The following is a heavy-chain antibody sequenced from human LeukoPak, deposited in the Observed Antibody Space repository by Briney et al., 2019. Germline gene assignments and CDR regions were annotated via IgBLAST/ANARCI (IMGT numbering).Heavy chain of an antibody. Sequence: VASVKVSCKASGGTFSSYAISWVRQAPGQGLEWMGGIIPIFGTANYAQKFQGRATITADESTSTAYMELSSLRSEDTAVYYCASYCSSTSCYSFDYWGQGTLVTVSS. D-gene: IGHD2-2*01. J-gene: IGHJ4*02. CDR2: IIPIFGTA. CDR3: ASYCSSTSCYSFDY. CDR1: GGTFSSYA. V-gene: IGHV1-69*13.